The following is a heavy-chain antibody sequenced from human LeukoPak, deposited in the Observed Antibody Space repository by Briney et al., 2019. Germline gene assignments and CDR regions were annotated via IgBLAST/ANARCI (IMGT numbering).Heavy chain of an antibody. V-gene: IGHV3-11*06. D-gene: IGHD3-22*01. Sequence: PGGSLRLSCATSGFIFSDYYMTWIRQAPGKGLDWVSYISNSSIYTNYADSVKGRFTISRDNAKNSLYLQMDSLRDEDTAVYYCARDRHYLDSRSFSHVPDAFDIWGQGTMVAVCS. CDR1: GFIFSDYY. J-gene: IGHJ3*02. CDR3: ARDRHYLDSRSFSHVPDAFDI. CDR2: ISNSSIYT.